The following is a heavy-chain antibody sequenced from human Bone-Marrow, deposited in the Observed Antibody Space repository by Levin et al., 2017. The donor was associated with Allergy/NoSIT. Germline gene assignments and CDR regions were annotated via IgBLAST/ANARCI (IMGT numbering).Heavy chain of an antibody. D-gene: IGHD6-13*01. CDR2: ISSSSSYI. V-gene: IGHV3-21*01. CDR1: GFTFSSYS. J-gene: IGHJ5*02. Sequence: GGSLRLSCAASGFTFSSYSMNWVRQAPGKGLEWVSSISSSSSYIYYADSVKGRFTISRDNAKNSLYLQMNSLRAEDTAVYYCARDPGIAAAGTLVDWFDPWGQGTLVTVSS. CDR3: ARDPGIAAAGTLVDWFDP.